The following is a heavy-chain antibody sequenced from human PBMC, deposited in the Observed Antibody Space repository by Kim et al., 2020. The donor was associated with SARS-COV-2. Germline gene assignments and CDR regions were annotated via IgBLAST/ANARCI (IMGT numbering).Heavy chain of an antibody. D-gene: IGHD6-19*01. J-gene: IGHJ6*02. V-gene: IGHV3-66*01. CDR3: ARDMAVAGTYYYGMDV. Sequence: SVKGKFTISRDNSKNTLYLQMNSLRAEDTAVYYCARDMAVAGTYYYGMDVWGQGTTVTVSS.